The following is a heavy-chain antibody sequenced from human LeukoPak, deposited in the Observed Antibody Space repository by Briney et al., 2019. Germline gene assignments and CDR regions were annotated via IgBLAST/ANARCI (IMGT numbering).Heavy chain of an antibody. CDR2: ISGSGGST. CDR3: AARYCSSTSCYQDY. Sequence: GGSLRLSCAASGFTFSSYAMSWVRQAPGKGLEWVSAISGSGGSTYYADSVKGRFTISRDNSKNTLYLQMNSLGAKDTAVYYCAARYCSSTSCYQDYWGQGTLVTVSS. J-gene: IGHJ4*02. CDR1: GFTFSSYA. V-gene: IGHV3-23*01. D-gene: IGHD2-2*01.